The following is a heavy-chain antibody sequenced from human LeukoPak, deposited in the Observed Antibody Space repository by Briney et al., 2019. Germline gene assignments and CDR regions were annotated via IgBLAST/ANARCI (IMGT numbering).Heavy chain of an antibody. CDR2: INPNSGGT. Sequence: ASVKVSCKASGYTFTGYYMHWVRQAPGQGLEWMGWINPNSGGTNYAQKFQGRVTMTRDTSISTAYMELSRLRSDDTAVYYCARDFRGYSSGRYYLDYWGQGTLVTVSS. D-gene: IGHD6-19*01. V-gene: IGHV1-2*02. CDR3: ARDFRGYSSGRYYLDY. CDR1: GYTFTGYY. J-gene: IGHJ4*02.